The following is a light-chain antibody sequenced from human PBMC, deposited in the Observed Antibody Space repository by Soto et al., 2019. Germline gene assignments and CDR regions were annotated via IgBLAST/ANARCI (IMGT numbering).Light chain of an antibody. V-gene: IGLV2-14*01. CDR3: QSYDSSLSGCV. J-gene: IGLJ1*01. CDR1: SSDVGGYNY. Sequence: QSVLTQPASVSGSPGQSITISCTGTSSDVGGYNYVSWYQQHPGKAPKLMIYDVSNRPSGVSNRFSGSKSGTSASLAITGLQAEDEADYYCQSYDSSLSGCVFGTGTKVTVL. CDR2: DVS.